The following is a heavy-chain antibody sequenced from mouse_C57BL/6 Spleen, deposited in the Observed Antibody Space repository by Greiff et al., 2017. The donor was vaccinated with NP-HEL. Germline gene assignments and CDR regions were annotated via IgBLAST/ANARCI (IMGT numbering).Heavy chain of an antibody. CDR2: IYPGSGST. J-gene: IGHJ4*01. CDR1: GYTFTSYW. V-gene: IGHV1-55*01. CDR3: ARSEGYYAMDY. Sequence: QVQLQQPGAELVKPGASVKMSCKASGYTFTSYWLTWVKQRPGQGLEWIGDIYPGSGSTNYNEKFKSKATLTVDTSSSTAYMQLSSLTSEDSAVYYCARSEGYYAMDYWGQGTSVTVSS.